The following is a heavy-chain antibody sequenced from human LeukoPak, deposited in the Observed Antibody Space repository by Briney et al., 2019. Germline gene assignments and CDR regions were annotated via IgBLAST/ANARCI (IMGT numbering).Heavy chain of an antibody. CDR3: ARDIVVVPAASRDYYYYYGMDV. J-gene: IGHJ6*02. V-gene: IGHV4-30-4*01. CDR1: GGSISSGDYY. Sequence: SETLSLTCTVSGGSISSGDYYWSWIRQPPGKGLEWIGYIYYSGSTYYNPSLKSRVTISVDTSKNQFPLKLSSVTAADTAVYHCARDIVVVPAASRDYYYYYGMDVWGQGTTVTVSS. CDR2: IYYSGST. D-gene: IGHD2-2*01.